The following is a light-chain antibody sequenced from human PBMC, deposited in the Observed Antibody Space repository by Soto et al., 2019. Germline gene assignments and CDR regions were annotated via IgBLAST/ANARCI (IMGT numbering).Light chain of an antibody. Sequence: SYELTQPPSVSVAPGKTARITCGGNNIGSKSVHWYQQRPGQAPVLVIYYDSDRPSGIPERVSGSNSGNTATLTISRVEAGDEAYYYCQVWESSSDHPYVVFGGGTQLTVL. CDR3: QVWESSSDHPYVV. J-gene: IGLJ2*01. CDR2: YDS. CDR1: NIGSKS. V-gene: IGLV3-21*01.